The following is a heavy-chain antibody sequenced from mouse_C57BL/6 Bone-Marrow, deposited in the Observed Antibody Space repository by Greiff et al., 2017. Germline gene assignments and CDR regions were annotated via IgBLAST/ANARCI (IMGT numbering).Heavy chain of an antibody. CDR3: ARPGITTVDY. V-gene: IGHV5-17*01. D-gene: IGHD1-1*01. CDR1: GFTFSDYG. Sequence: VQLKESGGGLVKPGGSLKLSCAASGFTFSDYGMHWVRQAPEKGLEWVAYISSGSSTIYYADTVKGRITISSDNAKNTLFLQMTSLRSEDTAMYYCARPGITTVDYWGQGTTLTVSS. CDR2: ISSGSSTI. J-gene: IGHJ2*01.